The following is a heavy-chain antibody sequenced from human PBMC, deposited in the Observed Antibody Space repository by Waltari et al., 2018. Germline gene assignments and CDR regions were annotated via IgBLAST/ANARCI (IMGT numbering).Heavy chain of an antibody. V-gene: IGHV1-2*02. CDR1: GNTLTGYY. Sequence: VQLVQSGAEVKNPGASVRISCKISGNTLTGYYLHWVRQAPGQGLEFLGGKHPANGGTRYTQQFQCRVALTRDTSIETSYMELSRLTSEDTAIYFCALLPNFNEYLFDFWGQGTLVTVSS. D-gene: IGHD7-27*01. CDR2: KHPANGGT. CDR3: ALLPNFNEYLFDF. J-gene: IGHJ4*02.